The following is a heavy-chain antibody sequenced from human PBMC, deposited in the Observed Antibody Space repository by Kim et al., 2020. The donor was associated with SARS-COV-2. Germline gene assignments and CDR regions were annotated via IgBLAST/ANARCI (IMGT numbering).Heavy chain of an antibody. J-gene: IGHJ4*02. V-gene: IGHV3-23*01. D-gene: IGHD6-19*01. CDR3: AKDSEQWLVLVVVYFDY. Sequence: GGSLRLSCAASGFTFSSYAMSWVRQAPGKGLEWVSAISGSGGSTYYADSVKGRFTISRDNSKNTLYLQMNSLRAEDTAVYYCAKDSEQWLVLVVVYFDYWGQGTLVTVSS. CDR2: ISGSGGST. CDR1: GFTFSSYA.